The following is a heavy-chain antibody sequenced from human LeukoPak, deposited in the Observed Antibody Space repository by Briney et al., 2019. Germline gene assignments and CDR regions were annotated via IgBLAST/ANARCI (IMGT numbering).Heavy chain of an antibody. Sequence: ASVKVSCKASSYTFISYGISWVRQAPGQGLEWMGWISAYNGNTNYAQKFQGRVTMTTDTSTSTAYMELRSLRSDDTAVYYCARVPCTSSSCVNWFDPWGQGTLVTVSS. CDR2: ISAYNGNT. V-gene: IGHV1-18*01. CDR1: SYTFISYG. J-gene: IGHJ5*02. D-gene: IGHD2-2*01. CDR3: ARVPCTSSSCVNWFDP.